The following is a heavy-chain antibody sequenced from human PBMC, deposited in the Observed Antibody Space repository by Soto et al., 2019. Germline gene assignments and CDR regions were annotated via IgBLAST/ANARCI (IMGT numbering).Heavy chain of an antibody. CDR2: ISSSSSYI. Sequence: EVQLVESGGGLVKPGGSLRLSCAASGFTFSSYSMNWVRQAPGKGLEWVSSISSSSSYIYYADSVKGRFTISRDNAKYSLYLKMNSLRAEDTAVYYCARASPCIAARPGRYYYGMDVWGQGTTVTVSS. J-gene: IGHJ6*02. CDR1: GFTFSSYS. V-gene: IGHV3-21*01. D-gene: IGHD6-6*01. CDR3: ARASPCIAARPGRYYYGMDV.